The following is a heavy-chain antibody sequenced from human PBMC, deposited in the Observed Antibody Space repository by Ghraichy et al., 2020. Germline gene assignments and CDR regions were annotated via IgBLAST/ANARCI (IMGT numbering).Heavy chain of an antibody. Sequence: GGSLRLSCAASGFTFSSYWMSWVRQAPGKGLEWVANIKQDGSEKYYVDSVKGRFTISRDNAKNSLYLQMNSLRAEDTAVYYCARAPRVVVAALDIWAFDIWGQGTMVTVSS. CDR3: ARAPRVVVAALDIWAFDI. CDR2: IKQDGSEK. J-gene: IGHJ3*02. CDR1: GFTFSSYW. D-gene: IGHD2-15*01. V-gene: IGHV3-7*01.